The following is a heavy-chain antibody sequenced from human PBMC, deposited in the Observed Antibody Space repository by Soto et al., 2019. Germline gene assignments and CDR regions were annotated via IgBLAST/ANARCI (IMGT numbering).Heavy chain of an antibody. CDR1: GFTFSSYA. Sequence: PGGSLRLSCAASGFTFSSYAMHWVRQAPGKGLEWVAVISYDGSNKYYADSVKGRFTISRDNSKNTLYLQMNSLRAEDTAVYYCARDYKELWLRYYYYYGMDVWGQGTTVTVSS. V-gene: IGHV3-30-3*01. D-gene: IGHD5-18*01. J-gene: IGHJ6*02. CDR2: ISYDGSNK. CDR3: ARDYKELWLRYYYYYGMDV.